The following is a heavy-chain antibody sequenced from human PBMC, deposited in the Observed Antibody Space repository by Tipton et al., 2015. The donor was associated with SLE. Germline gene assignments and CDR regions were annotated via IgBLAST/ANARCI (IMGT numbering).Heavy chain of an antibody. CDR1: GYSISSGSY. D-gene: IGHD3-3*01. CDR2: MYHSGST. J-gene: IGHJ4*02. V-gene: IGHV4-38-2*02. Sequence: TLSLTCSVSGYSISSGSYWGWIRQPPGKGLEWIGTMYHSGSTSYNPSLKSRVTISVDTSKNQFSLKMSSATAADTAVYYCARAPHYDFWSGYSHFDYWGQGTLVTVSS. CDR3: ARAPHYDFWSGYSHFDY.